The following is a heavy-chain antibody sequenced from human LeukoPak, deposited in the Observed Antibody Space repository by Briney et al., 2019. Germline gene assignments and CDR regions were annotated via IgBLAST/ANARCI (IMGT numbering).Heavy chain of an antibody. CDR1: GGSISSYY. V-gene: IGHV4-4*07. D-gene: IGHD3-22*01. Sequence: SETLSLTCTVSGGSISSYYWSWIRQPAGKGLEWIGRIYTSGSTNYNPSLKSRVTMSVDTSKNQFFLKLSSVTAADTAVYYCARDYDSSGNYYDFDYWGQGTLVTVSS. CDR3: ARDYDSSGNYYDFDY. CDR2: IYTSGST. J-gene: IGHJ4*02.